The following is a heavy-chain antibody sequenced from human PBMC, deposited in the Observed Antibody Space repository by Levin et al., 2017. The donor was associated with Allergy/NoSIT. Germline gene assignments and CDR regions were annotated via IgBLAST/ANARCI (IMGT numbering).Heavy chain of an antibody. J-gene: IGHJ4*02. CDR3: ARGAPTYGY. Sequence: ASVKVSCKTSGYTFTSYTIHWVRQAPGQRLEWMGWINAGNDDTKYSQRFQGRVTITRDTSANTAYMELSSLRSEDTAVYYCARGAPTYGYWGQGTLVTVSS. CDR2: INAGNDDT. D-gene: IGHD4-17*01. CDR1: GYTFTSYT. V-gene: IGHV1-3*01.